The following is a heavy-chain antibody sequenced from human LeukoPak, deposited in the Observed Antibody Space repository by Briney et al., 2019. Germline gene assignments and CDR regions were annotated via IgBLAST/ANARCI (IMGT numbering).Heavy chain of an antibody. Sequence: PSQTLSLTCTVSGGSISSGGYYWSWIRQHPGKGLEWIGYIYYSGSTYYNPSLKSRVTISVDTSKNQFSLKLSSVTAADMAVYYCARSHYDILTGWYYFDYWGQGTLVTVSS. CDR1: GGSISSGGYY. V-gene: IGHV4-31*03. D-gene: IGHD3-9*01. J-gene: IGHJ4*02. CDR3: ARSHYDILTGWYYFDY. CDR2: IYYSGST.